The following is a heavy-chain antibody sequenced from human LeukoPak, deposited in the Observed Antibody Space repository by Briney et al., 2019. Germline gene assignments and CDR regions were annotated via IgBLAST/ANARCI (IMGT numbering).Heavy chain of an antibody. CDR2: ITSSGAYI. Sequence: GGSLRLSCAASGFTFSNYNMNWVRQTPGKGLEWVSSITSSGAYIYYADSVKGRFTISRDNSKNTLYLQMNSLRAEDTAVYYCAKERYYYGSGEGFDPWGQGTLVTVSS. J-gene: IGHJ5*02. CDR1: GFTFSNYN. CDR3: AKERYYYGSGEGFDP. V-gene: IGHV3-21*04. D-gene: IGHD3-10*01.